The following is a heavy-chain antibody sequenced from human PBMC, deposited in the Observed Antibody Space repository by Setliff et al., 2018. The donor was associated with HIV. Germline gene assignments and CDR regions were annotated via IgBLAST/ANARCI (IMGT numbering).Heavy chain of an antibody. Sequence: PSETLSLTCTVSDDPINSFYWSWIRQPPGKGLEWIGSIYYSGTTYYNPSLKSRVTISVDTSKNQFALKLSSVTAADTAVYYCARPSAGGGYNYWYFDLWGRGTLVTVSS. V-gene: IGHV4-39*01. D-gene: IGHD5-12*01. J-gene: IGHJ2*01. CDR2: IYYSGTT. CDR3: ARPSAGGGYNYWYFDL. CDR1: DDPINSFY.